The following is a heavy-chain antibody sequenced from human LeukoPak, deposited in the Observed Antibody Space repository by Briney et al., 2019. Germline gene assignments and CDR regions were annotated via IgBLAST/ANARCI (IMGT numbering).Heavy chain of an antibody. CDR2: IIPILGIA. V-gene: IGHV1-69*04. Sequence: GASVKVSCKASGGTFSSYAISWVRQAPGQGLEWMGRIIPILGIANYAQKFQGRVTITADKSTSTAYMELSSLRSEDTAVYYCARVARIAVAGPDPFLGYWGQGTLVTVSS. J-gene: IGHJ4*02. D-gene: IGHD6-19*01. CDR1: GGTFSSYA. CDR3: ARVARIAVAGPDPFLGY.